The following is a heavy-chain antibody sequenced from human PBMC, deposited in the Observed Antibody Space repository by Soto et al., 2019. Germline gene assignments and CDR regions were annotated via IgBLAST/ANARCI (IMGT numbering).Heavy chain of an antibody. Sequence: SVKVSCKASGFTFTSSAVQWVRQARGQRLEWIGWIVVGSGNTNYAQKFQERVTITRDMSTSRAYMELSSLRSEDTAVYYCAGLLEMATMTLDYWGQGTLVTVSS. CDR1: GFTFTSSA. CDR3: AGLLEMATMTLDY. J-gene: IGHJ4*02. V-gene: IGHV1-58*01. CDR2: IVVGSGNT. D-gene: IGHD5-12*01.